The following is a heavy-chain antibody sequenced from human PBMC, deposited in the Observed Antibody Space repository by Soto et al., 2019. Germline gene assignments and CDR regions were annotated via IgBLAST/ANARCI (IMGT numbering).Heavy chain of an antibody. Sequence: EMQLVESGGGLGQPGGSLRLSCAASDFSISTFWMHWVRQGPGKGLVWVSRINGDATTTEYADFVKGRFTVSRDNAKNTVYLQMNSLRAEDTALYSCARGDDFWGGYYRRNGLDLWGQGTAVTVSS. D-gene: IGHD3-3*01. CDR3: ARGDDFWGGYYRRNGLDL. CDR2: INGDATTT. J-gene: IGHJ6*02. CDR1: DFSISTFW. V-gene: IGHV3-74*01.